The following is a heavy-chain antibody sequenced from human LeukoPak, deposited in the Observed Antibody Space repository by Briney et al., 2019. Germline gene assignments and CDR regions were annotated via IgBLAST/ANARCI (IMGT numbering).Heavy chain of an antibody. V-gene: IGHV4-4*07. CDR2: IYTSGST. D-gene: IGHD3-22*01. J-gene: IGHJ6*03. CDR3: ARGPDSYYYYYYMDV. CDR1: GGSISSYY. Sequence: SETLSLTCTVSGGSISSYYWSWIRQPAGKGLEWIGRIYTSGSTNYNPSHKSRVTMSVDTSKNQFSLKLSSVTAADTAVYYCARGPDSYYYYYYMDVWGKGTTVTVSS.